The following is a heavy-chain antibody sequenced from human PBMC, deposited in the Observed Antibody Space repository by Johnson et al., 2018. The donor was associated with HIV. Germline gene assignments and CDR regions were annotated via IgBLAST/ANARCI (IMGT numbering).Heavy chain of an antibody. Sequence: QVQLVESGGGVVQPGRSLRLSCAASGFTFSSYAMHWVRQAPGKGLEWVAVISYDGRNKYYAASVKGRFTSSRDKSKNTLYLQMNSLGAEDTAVYYCARGVDGAFDIWGQGTMVTVSS. CDR3: ARGVDGAFDI. D-gene: IGHD3-10*01. CDR1: GFTFSSYA. CDR2: ISYDGRNK. J-gene: IGHJ3*02. V-gene: IGHV3-30-3*01.